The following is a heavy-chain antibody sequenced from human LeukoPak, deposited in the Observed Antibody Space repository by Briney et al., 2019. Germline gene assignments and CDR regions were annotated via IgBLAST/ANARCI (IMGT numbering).Heavy chain of an antibody. D-gene: IGHD3-22*01. CDR2: ISGTGGYT. J-gene: IGHJ6*03. CDR1: GFSFSSYA. Sequence: GGSLRLSCAASGFSFSSYAMSWVRQASGKGLEWVSTISGTGGYTYYADSVKGRFTISRDNSKNSLYLQMNSLRAEDTALYYCAKGTYYYDSSGYGGMDVWGKGTTVTVSS. V-gene: IGHV3-23*01. CDR3: AKGTYYYDSSGYGGMDV.